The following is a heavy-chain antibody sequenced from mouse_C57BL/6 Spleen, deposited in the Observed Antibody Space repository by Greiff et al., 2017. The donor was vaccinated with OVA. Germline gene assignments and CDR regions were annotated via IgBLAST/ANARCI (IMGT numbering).Heavy chain of an antibody. CDR3: ARIYDGYYDAMDY. CDR1: GYTFTSYW. J-gene: IGHJ4*01. V-gene: IGHV1-7*01. CDR2: INPSSGYT. D-gene: IGHD2-3*01. Sequence: QVQLQQSGAELAKPGASVKLSCKASGYTFTSYWMHWVKQRPGQGLEWIGYINPSSGYTKYNQTFKDMATLTADKSSSTAYMQLSSLTYEDSAVYYCARIYDGYYDAMDYWGQGTSVTVSS.